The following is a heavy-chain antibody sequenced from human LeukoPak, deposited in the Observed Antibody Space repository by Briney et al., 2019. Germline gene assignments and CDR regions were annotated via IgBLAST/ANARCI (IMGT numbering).Heavy chain of an antibody. J-gene: IGHJ4*02. CDR2: INPSGGST. Sequence: ASVKVSCKASGYTFTSYAMNWVRQAPGQGLEWMGIINPSGGSTSYAQKFQGRVTMTRDTSTSAVYMELSSLRSEDTAVYYCARDMYSYTTYYFDYWGQGTLVTVSS. CDR3: ARDMYSYTTYYFDY. D-gene: IGHD5-18*01. V-gene: IGHV1-46*01. CDR1: GYTFTSYA.